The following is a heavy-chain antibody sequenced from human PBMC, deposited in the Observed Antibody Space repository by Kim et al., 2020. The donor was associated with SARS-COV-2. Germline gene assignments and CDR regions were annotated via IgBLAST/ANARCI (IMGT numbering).Heavy chain of an antibody. D-gene: IGHD1-26*01. V-gene: IGHV3-53*01. J-gene: IGHJ3*02. CDR3: ARGGRVGATGDAVDI. Sequence: DSGKRRFPIHRDNSKNTLHLQMNSLRAEDTAVYYCARGGRVGATGDAVDIWGQGTMVTVSS.